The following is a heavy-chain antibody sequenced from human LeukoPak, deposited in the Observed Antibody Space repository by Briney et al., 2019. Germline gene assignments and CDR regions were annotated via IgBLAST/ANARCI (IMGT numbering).Heavy chain of an antibody. CDR3: ARLPARPSGSYYSRIYYYYGMDV. Sequence: PSETLSLTCTVSGGSISSYYWSWIRQPPGQGLEWIGYIYYSGSTNYNPSLKSRVTISVDTSKNQFSLKLSSVTAADTAVYYCARLPARPSGSYYSRIYYYYGMDVWGQGTTVTVSS. J-gene: IGHJ6*02. V-gene: IGHV4-59*08. D-gene: IGHD3-10*01. CDR1: GGSISSYY. CDR2: IYYSGST.